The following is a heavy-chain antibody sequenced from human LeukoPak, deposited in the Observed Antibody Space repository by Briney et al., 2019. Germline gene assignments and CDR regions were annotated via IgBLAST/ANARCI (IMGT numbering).Heavy chain of an antibody. Sequence: ASVKVSCKASGYTFTSYYMHWVRQAPGQGLEWMGIINPSGGSTSYAQKFQGRVTMTRDTSTSTVYMELSSLRSEDTAVYYCARGSSPPVAQLERNAFDIWGQGTMVTVSS. CDR2: INPSGGST. J-gene: IGHJ3*02. D-gene: IGHD1-1*01. CDR3: ARGSSPPVAQLERNAFDI. CDR1: GYTFTSYY. V-gene: IGHV1-46*01.